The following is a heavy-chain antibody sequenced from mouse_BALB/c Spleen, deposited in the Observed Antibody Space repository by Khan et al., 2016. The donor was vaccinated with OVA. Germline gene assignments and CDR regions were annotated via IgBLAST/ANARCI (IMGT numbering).Heavy chain of an antibody. CDR2: ILSDGST. Sequence: QMQLEESGPGLVAPSQSLSITCTISGFSLTSYGVPWVLQPPGQGLEWLVVILSDGSTTYNSALKSRLSISQDNSKSQVFLKMNSLQTDDTAMYYCARSDGYAHYYAMDYWGQGTSVTVSS. J-gene: IGHJ4*01. CDR1: GFSLTSYG. V-gene: IGHV2-6-1*01. D-gene: IGHD2-3*01. CDR3: ARSDGYAHYYAMDY.